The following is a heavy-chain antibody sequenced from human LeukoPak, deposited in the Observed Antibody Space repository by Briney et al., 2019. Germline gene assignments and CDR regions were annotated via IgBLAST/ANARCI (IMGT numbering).Heavy chain of an antibody. V-gene: IGHV4-61*02. CDR2: IYTSGST. J-gene: IGHJ4*02. CDR3: ARDRGSSGWFDY. D-gene: IGHD3-10*01. Sequence: SETLSLTCTVSGGSISSGSYYWSWIRQPAGKGLEWIGRIYTSGSTNYNPSLKSRVTISVDTSKNQFSLKLSSVTAADTAVYYCARDRGSSGWFDYWGQGTLVTVSS. CDR1: GGSISSGSYY.